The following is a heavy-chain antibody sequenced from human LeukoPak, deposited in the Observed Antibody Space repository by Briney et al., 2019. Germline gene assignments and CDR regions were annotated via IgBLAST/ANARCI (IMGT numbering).Heavy chain of an antibody. D-gene: IGHD2-15*01. Sequence: SETLSLTCTVSGGSISSSSYYWGWIRQPPGKGLEWIGSIYYSGSTYYNPSLKSRVTTSVDTSKNQFSLKLSSVTAADTAVYYCARRLSSTYYYGMDVWGQGTTVTVSS. CDR2: IYYSGST. CDR1: GGSISSSSYY. J-gene: IGHJ6*02. CDR3: ARRLSSTYYYGMDV. V-gene: IGHV4-39*01.